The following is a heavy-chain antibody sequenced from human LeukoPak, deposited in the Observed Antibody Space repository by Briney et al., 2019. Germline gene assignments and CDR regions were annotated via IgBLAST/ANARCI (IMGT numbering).Heavy chain of an antibody. J-gene: IGHJ4*02. CDR2: ISSSSSYI. V-gene: IGHV3-21*04. D-gene: IGHD3-16*02. CDR3: ARNIITFGGVIVGFGY. CDR1: GFTFSSYS. Sequence: GGSLRLSCAASGFTFSSYSMNWVRQAPGKGLEWVSSISSSSSYIYYADSVKGRFTISRDNAKNSLYLQMNSLRAEDTAVYYCARNIITFGGVIVGFGYWGQGTLVTVSS.